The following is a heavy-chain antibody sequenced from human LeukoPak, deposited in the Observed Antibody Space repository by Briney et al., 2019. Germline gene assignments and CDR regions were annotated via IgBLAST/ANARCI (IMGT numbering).Heavy chain of an antibody. J-gene: IGHJ4*02. CDR1: GGSFSGYY. Sequence: SETLSLTCAVYGGSFSGYYWSWIRQPPGEGLEWIGEINHSGSTNYNPSLKSRVTISVDTSKNQFSLKLSSVTAADTAVYYCARGGIRSGPSDYWGQGTLVTVSS. CDR3: ARGGIRSGPSDY. D-gene: IGHD6-19*01. CDR2: INHSGST. V-gene: IGHV4-34*01.